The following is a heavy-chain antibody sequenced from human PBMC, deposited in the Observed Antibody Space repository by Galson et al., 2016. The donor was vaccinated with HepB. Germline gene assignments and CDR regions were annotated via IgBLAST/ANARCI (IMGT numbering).Heavy chain of an antibody. V-gene: IGHV3-66*02. Sequence: SLRLSCAASGFTFSNYAMSWVRQAPGKGLEWVSVIYSGGTTYYADSVKGRFTISRDNSKNTLFLQMNTLRPEDTAVYYCARGVYGDHGWFDYWGQGTLVTVSS. CDR1: GFTFSNYA. D-gene: IGHD4-17*01. CDR2: IYSGGTT. CDR3: ARGVYGDHGWFDY. J-gene: IGHJ4*02.